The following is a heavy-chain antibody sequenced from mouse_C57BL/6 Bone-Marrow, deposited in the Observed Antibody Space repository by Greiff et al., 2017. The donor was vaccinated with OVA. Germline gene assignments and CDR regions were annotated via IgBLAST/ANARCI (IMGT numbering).Heavy chain of an antibody. Sequence: DVKLVESGGDLVKPGGSLKLSCAASGFTFSSYGMSWVRQTPGKRLEWVATISSGGSYTYYPDSVKGRFTISRDNAKNTLYLQMSSLKSEDTAMYYCARLGDYDDRFAYWGQGTLVTVSA. CDR1: GFTFSSYG. J-gene: IGHJ3*01. V-gene: IGHV5-6*02. D-gene: IGHD2-4*01. CDR3: ARLGDYDDRFAY. CDR2: ISSGGSYT.